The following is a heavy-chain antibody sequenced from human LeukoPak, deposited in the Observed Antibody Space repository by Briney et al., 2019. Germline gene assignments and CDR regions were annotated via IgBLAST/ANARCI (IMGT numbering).Heavy chain of an antibody. Sequence: SETLSLTCTVSGYSISSGYYWGWIRQPPGKGLEWIGYIYYSGSTNYIPSLKSRVTISVDTSKNQFSLKLSSVTAADTAVYYCACAAAGQYFDYWGQGTLVTVSS. CDR3: ACAAAGQYFDY. J-gene: IGHJ4*02. CDR1: GYSISSGYY. V-gene: IGHV4-38-2*02. CDR2: IYYSGST. D-gene: IGHD6-13*01.